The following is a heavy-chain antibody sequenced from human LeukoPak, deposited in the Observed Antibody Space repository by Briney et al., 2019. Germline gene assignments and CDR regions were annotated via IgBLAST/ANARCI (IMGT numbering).Heavy chain of an antibody. J-gene: IGHJ3*02. CDR1: GYTFTSYD. CDR2: MNPNSGNT. V-gene: IGHV1-8*03. CDR3: ARGSGSYYAFDI. D-gene: IGHD1-26*01. Sequence: ASVKVSCKASGYTFTSYDINWVRQATGQGLEWMGWMNPNSGNTGYAQKFRGRVTITRNTSISTVYMELSSLRSEDTAVYYCARGSGSYYAFDIWGQGTMVTVSS.